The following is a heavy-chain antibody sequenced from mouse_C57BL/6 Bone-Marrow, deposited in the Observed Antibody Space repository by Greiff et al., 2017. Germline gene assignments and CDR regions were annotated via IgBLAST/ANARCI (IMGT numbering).Heavy chain of an antibody. CDR1: GYTFTSYC. V-gene: IGHV1-55*01. CDR3: ARADDYGSSDWFAY. CDR2: IFHGSGST. J-gene: IGHJ3*01. D-gene: IGHD1-1*01. Sequence: QVQLQQPGADLVKPGASVKISCTASGYTFTSYCITWVMQRPGQGLEWIGAIFHGSGSTNYNEKFKSKATLTVDTSSSTAYLQLSSRTSEDSAVYNCARADDYGSSDWFAYWGQGTLVTVSA.